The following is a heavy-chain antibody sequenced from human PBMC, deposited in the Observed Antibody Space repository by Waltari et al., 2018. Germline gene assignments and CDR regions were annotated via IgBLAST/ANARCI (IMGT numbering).Heavy chain of an antibody. D-gene: IGHD2-2*02. CDR3: ARMRREVVPAAIRGAFDI. J-gene: IGHJ3*02. CDR1: GFSLSNARMG. Sequence: QVTLKESGPVLVKPTETLTLTCTVSGFSLSNARMGVSWIRQPPGKALEWLAHIFSNDEKSNSTSLKSRLTISKDTSKSQVVLTMTNMDPVDTATYYCARMRREVVPAAIRGAFDIWGQGTMVTVSS. V-gene: IGHV2-26*01. CDR2: IFSNDEK.